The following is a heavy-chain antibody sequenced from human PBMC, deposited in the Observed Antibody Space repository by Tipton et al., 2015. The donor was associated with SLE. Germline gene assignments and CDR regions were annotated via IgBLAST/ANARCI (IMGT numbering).Heavy chain of an antibody. CDR2: IYYSGST. V-gene: IGHV4-59*01. CDR1: GGSISSYY. CDR3: ARDDSGSFFDY. J-gene: IGHJ4*02. Sequence: LRLSCTVSGGSISSYYWSWIRQPPGKGLEWIGYIYYSGSTNYNPSLKSRVTISVDTSKNQFSLKLSSVTAADTAVYYCARDDSGSFFDYWGQGTLVTVSS. D-gene: IGHD1-26*01.